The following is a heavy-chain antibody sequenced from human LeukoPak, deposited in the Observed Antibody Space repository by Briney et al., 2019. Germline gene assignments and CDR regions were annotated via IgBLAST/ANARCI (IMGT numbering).Heavy chain of an antibody. CDR1: GFTFSSYS. V-gene: IGHV3-66*01. D-gene: IGHD4-17*01. CDR3: ARGFRSVTTWGYFDY. Sequence: GGSLRLSCAASGFTFSSYSMNWVRQAPGKGLEWVSLIYSGGGTYYADSVKGRFTISRDNSRNTLSLQMNSLRVDDTAVYYCARGFRSVTTWGYFDYWGQGALVTVSS. J-gene: IGHJ4*02. CDR2: IYSGGGT.